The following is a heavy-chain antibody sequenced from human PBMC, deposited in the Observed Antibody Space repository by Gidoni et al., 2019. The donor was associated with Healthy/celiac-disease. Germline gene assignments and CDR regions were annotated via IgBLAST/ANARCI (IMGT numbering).Heavy chain of an antibody. CDR3: ARHCSGSWLTRVRDYFDY. CDR2: IYYSGST. J-gene: IGHJ4*02. D-gene: IGHD3-10*02. Sequence: QLQLQESGPGLVKPSETLSLTCTVSSGSISSSSYYWGWIRQPPGKGLEWIGSIYYSGSTYYNPSLKSRVTISVDTSKNQFSLKLSSVTAADTAVYYCARHCSGSWLTRVRDYFDYWGQGTLVTVSS. CDR1: SGSISSSSYY. V-gene: IGHV4-39*01.